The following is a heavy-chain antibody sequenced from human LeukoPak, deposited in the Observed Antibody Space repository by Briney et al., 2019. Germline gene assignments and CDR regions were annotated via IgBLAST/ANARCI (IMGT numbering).Heavy chain of an antibody. CDR3: ARRQTAGTSHFDY. J-gene: IGHJ4*02. D-gene: IGHD1-1*01. Sequence: SETLSLTCTVSGGSISSVGYYWDWIRQPPEKGLEWIGDIFYSGSTLYNPSLRSRVTISVDTSKNQFSLKLSSVTAADTAVYYCARRQTAGTSHFDYWGQGTLVTVSS. CDR2: IFYSGST. CDR1: GGSISSVGYY. V-gene: IGHV4-39*01.